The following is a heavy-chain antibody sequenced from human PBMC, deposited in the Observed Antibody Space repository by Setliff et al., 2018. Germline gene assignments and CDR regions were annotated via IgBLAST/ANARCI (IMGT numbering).Heavy chain of an antibody. J-gene: IGHJ6*02. CDR2: ISAYNINT. D-gene: IGHD1-7*01. CDR1: GYTFFTSG. Sequence: GASVKVSCKASGYTFFTSGRSWVRQAPGQGLEWMGWISAYNINTNYAKKFQGRVTMTTDTSANIAYMELTSLRSDDTGVYFCARDHNWELPGYKSGMDVGGQGTTVTVSS. V-gene: IGHV1-18*01. CDR3: ARDHNWELPGYKSGMDV.